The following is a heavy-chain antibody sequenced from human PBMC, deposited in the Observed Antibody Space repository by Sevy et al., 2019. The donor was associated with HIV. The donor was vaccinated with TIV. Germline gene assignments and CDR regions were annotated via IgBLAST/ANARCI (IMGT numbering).Heavy chain of an antibody. J-gene: IGHJ4*02. CDR3: AKDNCSGGSCSGRYFDY. CDR1: GFTFDDYA. CDR2: ISWNSGSI. D-gene: IGHD2-15*01. Sequence: GGSLRLSCAASGFTFDDYAMHWVRQAPGKGLEWVSGISWNSGSIGYAHSVKGRFTISRDNAKNSLYLQMNSLRAEDTALYYCAKDNCSGGSCSGRYFDYWGQGTLVTVSS. V-gene: IGHV3-9*01.